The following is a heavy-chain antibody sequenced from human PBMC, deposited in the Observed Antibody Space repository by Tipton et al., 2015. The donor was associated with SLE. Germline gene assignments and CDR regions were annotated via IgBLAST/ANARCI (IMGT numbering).Heavy chain of an antibody. D-gene: IGHD1-26*01. J-gene: IGHJ5*02. CDR3: ARQYEVGATTGWFDP. CDR2: IYYSGST. V-gene: IGHV4-59*08. CDR1: GGSISSYY. Sequence: TLSLTCTVSGGSISSYYWSWIRQHPGKGLEWIGYIYYSGSTNYNPSLKSRVTISVDTSKNQFSLKLSSVTAADTAVYYCARQYEVGATTGWFDPWGQGTLVTVSS.